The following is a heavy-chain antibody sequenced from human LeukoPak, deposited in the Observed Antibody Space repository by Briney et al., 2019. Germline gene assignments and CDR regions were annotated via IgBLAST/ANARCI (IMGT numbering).Heavy chain of an antibody. CDR3: AKDPKFHYDILTGYYPQGFLDY. CDR2: ISGSGGST. Sequence: PGGSLRLSCAASGFTFSSYGMSWVRQAPGKGLEWVSAISGSGGSTYYAGSVKGRFTISRDNSKNTLYLQMNSLRAEDTAVYYCAKDPKFHYDILTGYYPQGFLDYWGQGTLVTVSS. CDR1: GFTFSSYG. V-gene: IGHV3-23*01. D-gene: IGHD3-9*01. J-gene: IGHJ4*02.